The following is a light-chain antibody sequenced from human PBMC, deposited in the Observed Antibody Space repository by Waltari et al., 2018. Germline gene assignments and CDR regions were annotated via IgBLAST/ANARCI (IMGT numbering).Light chain of an antibody. CDR3: SSYTTSSAPGV. Sequence: QSALTQPASVSGSPGQSITISCSGTDSDVGAYDFVSWYQQHPGKAPHLIIYEVSNRPSVISKRFSASNSGNTASLTISGLQAEDEADYYCSSYTTSSAPGVFGTGTRVTVL. V-gene: IGLV2-14*01. CDR2: EVS. J-gene: IGLJ1*01. CDR1: DSDVGAYDF.